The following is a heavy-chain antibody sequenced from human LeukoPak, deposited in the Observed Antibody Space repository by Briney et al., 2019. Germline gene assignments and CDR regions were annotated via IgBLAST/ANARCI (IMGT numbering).Heavy chain of an antibody. J-gene: IGHJ5*02. V-gene: IGHV4-34*01. D-gene: IGHD2-15*01. CDR3: ASRAHCSGGSCYGNWFDP. CDR1: GGSFSGYY. CDR2: INHSGST. Sequence: PSETLSLTCAVYGGSFSGYYWSWIRQPPGKGLEWIGEINHSGSTNYNPSLKSRVTISVDTSKNHFSLRLSSVTAADTAVYYCASRAHCSGGSCYGNWFDPWGQGTLVTVSS.